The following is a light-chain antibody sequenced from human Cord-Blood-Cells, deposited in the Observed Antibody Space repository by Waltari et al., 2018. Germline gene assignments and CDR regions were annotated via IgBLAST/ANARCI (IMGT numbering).Light chain of an antibody. CDR1: QSVLYSSNNKNY. CDR2: WAS. CDR3: QQYYSTPPYT. J-gene: IGKJ2*01. Sequence: DIVMTQSPDSLAVYLGERASINCKSSQSVLYSSNNKNYLAWYQQKPGQPHKLLIYWASTRESGVPDRFSGSGSGTDFTLTISSLQAEDVAVYYCQQYYSTPPYTFGQGTKLEIK. V-gene: IGKV4-1*01.